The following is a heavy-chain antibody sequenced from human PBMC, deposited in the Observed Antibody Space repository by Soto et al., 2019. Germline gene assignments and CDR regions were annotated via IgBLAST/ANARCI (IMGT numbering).Heavy chain of an antibody. V-gene: IGHV3-48*03. Sequence: GGSLRLSCAASGFTFGSYEMNWVRQAPGKGLEWVSYISSSGSTIYYADSVKGRFTISRDNAKNSLYLQMNSLRAEDTAVYYCASSAELGYCSGGSCYRYYYGMDVWGQGTTVTVSS. J-gene: IGHJ6*02. CDR3: ASSAELGYCSGGSCYRYYYGMDV. CDR1: GFTFGSYE. CDR2: ISSSGSTI. D-gene: IGHD2-15*01.